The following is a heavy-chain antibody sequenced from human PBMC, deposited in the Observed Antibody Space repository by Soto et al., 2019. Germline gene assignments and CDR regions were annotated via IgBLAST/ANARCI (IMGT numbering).Heavy chain of an antibody. CDR1: EGTGVGNGDY. V-gene: IGHV4-61*08. CDR3: AREYGDPISAYFDY. J-gene: IGHJ4*02. Sequence: FVTQSDRYTVAEGTGVGNGDYWSRIKQPPGKGLEWIGYIYGSGSTKYNPSLKSRFTISVETSKNQFSLKLSSVSAADTAVYYCAREYGDPISAYFDYWGQRTLVPVSS. D-gene: IGHD4-17*01. CDR2: IYGSGST.